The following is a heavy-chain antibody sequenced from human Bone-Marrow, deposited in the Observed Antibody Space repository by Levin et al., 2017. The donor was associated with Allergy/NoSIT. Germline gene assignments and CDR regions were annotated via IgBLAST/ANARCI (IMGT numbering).Heavy chain of an antibody. D-gene: IGHD2-15*01. CDR1: GFTFSSYS. V-gene: IGHV3-21*01. Sequence: GESLKISCAASGFTFSSYSMNWVRQAPGKGLEWVSSISSSSSYIYYADSVKGRFTISRDNAKNSLYLQMNSLRAEDTAVYYCARDGVECSGGSCYQDYWGQGTLVTVSS. CDR3: ARDGVECSGGSCYQDY. J-gene: IGHJ4*02. CDR2: ISSSSSYI.